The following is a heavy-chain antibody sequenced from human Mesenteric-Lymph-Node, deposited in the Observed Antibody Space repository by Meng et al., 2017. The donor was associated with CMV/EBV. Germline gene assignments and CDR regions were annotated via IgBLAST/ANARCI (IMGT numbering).Heavy chain of an antibody. Sequence: SETLSLTCAVYGGSFSGYYWSWIRQSPGKGLEWIGDISHSGNTNYNPSLKSRVSISVDTSKNQFSLRLSSVTAADAAVFYCARGRAGAPYGEIILRGDRQYYGIDVWGQGTTVTVSS. CDR1: GGSFSGYY. CDR2: ISHSGNT. D-gene: IGHD3-9*01. V-gene: IGHV4-34*01. J-gene: IGHJ6*02. CDR3: ARGRAGAPYGEIILRGDRQYYGIDV.